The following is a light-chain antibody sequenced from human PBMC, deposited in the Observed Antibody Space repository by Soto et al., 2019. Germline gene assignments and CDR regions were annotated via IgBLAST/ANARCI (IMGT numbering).Light chain of an antibody. CDR3: QQYGTSPPT. Sequence: ESVLIHSPGTLALSPGERATLSCRDSQSVSNYLAWYQQNTGQDHSLLIYGASSRATGIPDRFSGSGSGTDFTLTTSRLEPEDFAVYSCQQYGTSPPTFGKGTKVDI. J-gene: IGKJ1*01. CDR2: GAS. CDR1: QSVSNY. V-gene: IGKV3-20*01.